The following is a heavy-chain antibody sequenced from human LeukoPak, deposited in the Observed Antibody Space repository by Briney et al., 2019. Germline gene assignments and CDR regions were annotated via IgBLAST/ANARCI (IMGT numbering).Heavy chain of an antibody. Sequence: SETLSLTCTVSGGSISSTSYYWGWIRQPPGKGLEWIGSIYYRGSTYYNPSLKSRVTISVDTSKNQFSLKLSSVTAADTAVYYCARAPGRGSGSYYRIDYWGQGTLVTVSS. CDR1: GGSISSTSYY. CDR2: IYYRGST. CDR3: ARAPGRGSGSYYRIDY. D-gene: IGHD3-10*01. J-gene: IGHJ4*02. V-gene: IGHV4-39*01.